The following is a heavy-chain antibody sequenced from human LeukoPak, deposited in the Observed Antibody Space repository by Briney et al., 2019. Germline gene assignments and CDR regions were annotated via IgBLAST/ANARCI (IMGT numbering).Heavy chain of an antibody. CDR3: ARDVVVVSAAISHDAFDI. V-gene: IGHV1-2*02. Sequence: ASVKVSCKASGYTFTGYYTHWVRQAPGQGLEWMGWINPNSGGTNYAQKFQGRVTMTRDTSISTAYMELSRLRSDDTAVYYCARDVVVVSAAISHDAFDIWGQGTMVTVSS. J-gene: IGHJ3*02. D-gene: IGHD2-2*01. CDR1: GYTFTGYY. CDR2: INPNSGGT.